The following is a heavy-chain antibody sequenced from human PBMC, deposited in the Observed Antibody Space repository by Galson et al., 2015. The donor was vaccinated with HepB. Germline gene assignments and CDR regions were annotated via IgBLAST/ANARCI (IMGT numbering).Heavy chain of an antibody. CDR2: INPNSGGT. CDR1: GYTFTSYG. CDR3: ARDNGLRFLEWFLDY. Sequence: SVKVSCKASGYTFTSYGISWVRQAPGQGLEWMGWINPNSGGTNYAQKFQGWVTMTRDTSISTAYMELSRLRSDDTAVYYCARDNGLRFLEWFLDYWGQGALVTVSS. J-gene: IGHJ4*02. V-gene: IGHV1-2*04. D-gene: IGHD3-3*01.